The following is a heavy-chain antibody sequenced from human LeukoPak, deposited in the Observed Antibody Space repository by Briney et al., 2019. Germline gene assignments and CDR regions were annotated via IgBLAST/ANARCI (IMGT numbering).Heavy chain of an antibody. Sequence: GGSLRLSCAASGFTLSSNYMSWVRQAPGKGLEWVSVIYSGGSTYYADSVKGRFTIYRDNTKNMMYLQMNRLRAEDRAVYYCARDPGDYWGEGTLVTVSS. CDR3: ARDPGDY. J-gene: IGHJ4*02. V-gene: IGHV3-53*01. CDR1: GFTLSSNY. CDR2: IYSGGST. D-gene: IGHD3-10*01.